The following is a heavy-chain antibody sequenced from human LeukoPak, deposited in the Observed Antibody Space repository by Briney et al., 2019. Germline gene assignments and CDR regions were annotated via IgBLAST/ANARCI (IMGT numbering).Heavy chain of an antibody. CDR1: GGSISSYY. J-gene: IGHJ4*02. CDR3: ARGSYAYSSGWSFDY. Sequence: SETLSLTCTVSGGSISSYYWSWIRQPAGKGLEWIGRIYTSGSTNYNPSLKSRVTMSVDTSKNQFSLKLSSVTAADTAVYYCARGSYAYSSGWSFDYWGQGTLVTVSS. D-gene: IGHD6-19*01. V-gene: IGHV4-4*07. CDR2: IYTSGST.